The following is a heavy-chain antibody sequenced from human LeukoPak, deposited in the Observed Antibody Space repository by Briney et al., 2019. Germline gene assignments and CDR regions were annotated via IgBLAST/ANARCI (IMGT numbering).Heavy chain of an antibody. Sequence: SVKVSCKASVGTFSSHAFSWVRQAPGHGLEWMGGIIPFFGTSNYAQKFQGRFTITTDESTSTAYMELSSLRSEDTAVYYCARVDSRAGGMDVWGQGTTVTVSS. D-gene: IGHD2-15*01. CDR1: VGTFSSHA. J-gene: IGHJ6*02. CDR3: ARVDSRAGGMDV. V-gene: IGHV1-69*05. CDR2: IIPFFGTS.